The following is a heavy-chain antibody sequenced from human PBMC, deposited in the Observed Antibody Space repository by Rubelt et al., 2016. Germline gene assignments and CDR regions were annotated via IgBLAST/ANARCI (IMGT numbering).Heavy chain of an antibody. CDR2: INHSGST. Sequence: QVQLQQWGAGLLKPSETLSLTCAVYGGSFSGYYWSWIRQPPGKGLEWIGEINHSGSTNYNPSLKSRVTISVDTSTNKYYLKLGSVTAAETAVYYCARPLGFNYYNGMDVWGQGTTVTVSS. CDR1: GGSFSGYY. CDR3: ARPLGFNYYNGMDV. V-gene: IGHV4-34*01. J-gene: IGHJ6*02.